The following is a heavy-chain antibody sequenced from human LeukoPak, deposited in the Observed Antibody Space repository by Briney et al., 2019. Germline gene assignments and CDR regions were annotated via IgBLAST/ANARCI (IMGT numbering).Heavy chain of an antibody. J-gene: IGHJ6*03. CDR2: IRYDGSNK. Sequence: GGSLRLSCAASGFTFSSYGMHWVRQAPGKGLEWVAFIRYDGSNKYYADSVKGRFTISRDNSENTLYLQMNSLRAEDTAVYYCAKDGVAYYYYYMDVWGKGTTVTVSS. D-gene: IGHD2-8*01. V-gene: IGHV3-30*02. CDR1: GFTFSSYG. CDR3: AKDGVAYYYYYMDV.